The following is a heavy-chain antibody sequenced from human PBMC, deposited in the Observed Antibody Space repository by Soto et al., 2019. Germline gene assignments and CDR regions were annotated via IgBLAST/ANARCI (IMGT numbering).Heavy chain of an antibody. J-gene: IGHJ4*02. D-gene: IGHD3-10*01. CDR1: GYTFTNYA. Sequence: ASVKVSCKASGYTFTNYAMHWVRQAPGQRLEWMGWINAAIGNTKYSQKFQGSVAITRDTSANTAYMELSSLRSEDTAVYYCARRNVYGSGSYSFDYWGQGTLVTVSS. CDR2: INAAIGNT. CDR3: ARRNVYGSGSYSFDY. V-gene: IGHV1-3*01.